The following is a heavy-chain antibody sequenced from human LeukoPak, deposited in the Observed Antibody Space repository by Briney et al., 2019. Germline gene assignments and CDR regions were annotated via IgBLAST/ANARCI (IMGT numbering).Heavy chain of an antibody. Sequence: PGGSLRLSCAASGFTFSSYGMHWVRQAPGKGLEWVAVIWYNGSNKYYADSVKGRFTISRDNSKNTLYLQMNSLRAEDTAVYYCARDGGRTGFDYWGQGTLVTVSS. V-gene: IGHV3-33*01. CDR2: IWYNGSNK. CDR1: GFTFSSYG. CDR3: ARDGGRTGFDY. J-gene: IGHJ4*02. D-gene: IGHD1-1*01.